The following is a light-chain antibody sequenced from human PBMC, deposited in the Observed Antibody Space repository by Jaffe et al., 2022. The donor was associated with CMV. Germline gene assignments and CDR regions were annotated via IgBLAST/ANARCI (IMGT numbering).Light chain of an antibody. CDR1: QSITSW. V-gene: IGKV1-5*03. Sequence: DIQMTQSPSTLSASVGDRVTITCRASQSITSWLAWYQLKSGKAPKLLIYMASTLESGVPSRFSGSGSGTEFTLTISGLQPDDFATYYCQQYKSYSRTFGQGTKVDIK. CDR3: QQYKSYSRT. CDR2: MAS. J-gene: IGKJ1*01.